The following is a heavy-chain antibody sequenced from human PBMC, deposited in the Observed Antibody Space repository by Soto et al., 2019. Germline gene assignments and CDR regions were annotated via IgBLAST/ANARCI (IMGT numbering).Heavy chain of an antibody. V-gene: IGHV4-59*01. D-gene: IGHD3-3*01. CDR2: IYYSGST. CDR1: GGSISSYY. CDR3: ASGPITIFGVVGYFDY. J-gene: IGHJ4*02. Sequence: PSETLSLTCTVSGGSISSYYWSWIRQPPGKGLEWIGYIYYSGSTNYNPSLKSRVTISVDTSKNQFSLKLSSVTAADTAVYYCASGPITIFGVVGYFDYWGQGTLVTVSS.